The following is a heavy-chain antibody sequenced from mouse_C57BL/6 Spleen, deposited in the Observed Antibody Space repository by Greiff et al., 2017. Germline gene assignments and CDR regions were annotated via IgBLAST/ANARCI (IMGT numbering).Heavy chain of an antibody. Sequence: VQLQQPGAELVMPGASVKLSCKASGYTFTSYWMHWVKQRPGQGLEWIGVIDPSDSYTNYNQKFKGKSTLTVDKSSSTAYMQLSSLTSEGSAVDYCARTCGSSGDFDYWGQGTTVTVSS. D-gene: IGHD1-1*01. CDR1: GYTFTSYW. V-gene: IGHV1-69*01. CDR3: ARTCGSSGDFDY. J-gene: IGHJ2*01. CDR2: IDPSDSYT.